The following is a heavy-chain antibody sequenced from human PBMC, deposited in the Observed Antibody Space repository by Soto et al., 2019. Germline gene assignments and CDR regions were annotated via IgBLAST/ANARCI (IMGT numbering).Heavy chain of an antibody. V-gene: IGHV4-59*08. J-gene: IGHJ6*03. CDR1: GGSISSYY. D-gene: IGHD2-15*01. Sequence: SETLSLTCTVSGGSISSYYWSWIRQPPGKGLEWIGYIYYSGSTNYNPSLKSRVTISVDTSKNQFSLKLSSVTAADTAVYYCARHAVVAGYYYYYMDVWGKGTTVTVSS. CDR3: ARHAVVAGYYYYYMDV. CDR2: IYYSGST.